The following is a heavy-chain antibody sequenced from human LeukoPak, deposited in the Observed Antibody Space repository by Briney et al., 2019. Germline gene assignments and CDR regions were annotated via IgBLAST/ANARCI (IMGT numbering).Heavy chain of an antibody. CDR1: GFTLSSNY. J-gene: IGHJ4*02. V-gene: IGHV3-66*02. CDR3: ARQTRRDGYNLDY. D-gene: IGHD5-24*01. Sequence: GGSLRLACAASGFTLSSNYMSWVRQAPGKGLEWVSVIYSGGSTYYADSVKGRFTISRDNSKNTLYLQMNSLRADDTAVYYCARQTRRDGYNLDYWGQGTLVTVSS. CDR2: IYSGGST.